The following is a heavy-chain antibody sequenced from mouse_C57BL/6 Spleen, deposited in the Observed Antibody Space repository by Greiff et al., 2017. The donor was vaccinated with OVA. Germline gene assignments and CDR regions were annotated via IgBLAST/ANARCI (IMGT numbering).Heavy chain of an antibody. Sequence: VHLVESDAELVKPGASVKISCKVSGYTFTDHTIHWMKQRPEQGLEWIGYIYPRDGSTKYNEKFKGKATLTADKSSSTAYMQLNSLTSEDSAVYFCARGGGYDVKQYAMDYWGQGTSVTVSS. CDR3: ARGGGYDVKQYAMDY. CDR1: GYTFTDHT. D-gene: IGHD2-2*01. J-gene: IGHJ4*01. V-gene: IGHV1-78*01. CDR2: IYPRDGST.